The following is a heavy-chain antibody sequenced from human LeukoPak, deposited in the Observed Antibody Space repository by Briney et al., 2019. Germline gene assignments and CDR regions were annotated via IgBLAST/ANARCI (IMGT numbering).Heavy chain of an antibody. J-gene: IGHJ4*02. V-gene: IGHV3-7*01. CDR1: GFTFSTYW. D-gene: IGHD1-1*01. CDR2: INQDGSGK. CDR3: ARDFSVTRLERPFDY. Sequence: GGSLRLSCAASGFTFSTYWMTWVRQAPGTGLEWVANINQDGSGKYYVDSVKGRFTISRDNAKNLLYLQMNSLRAGDTAVYYCARDFSVTRLERPFDYWGQGTLVSVSS.